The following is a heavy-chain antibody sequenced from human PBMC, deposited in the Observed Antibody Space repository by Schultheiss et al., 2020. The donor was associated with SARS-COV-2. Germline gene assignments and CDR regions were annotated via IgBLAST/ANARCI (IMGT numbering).Heavy chain of an antibody. D-gene: IGHD1-26*01. J-gene: IGHJ6*02. V-gene: IGHV4-31*03. CDR2: IYHTGSM. Sequence: SETLSLTCTVSGGSINSGGYYWSWIRQHPGKGLEWIGYIYHTGSMYYNPSLKSRATISLDTSKNQFSLRLTSVTAADTAVYYCAREWEPRETNYGMDVWGQGTTVTVSS. CDR3: AREWEPRETNYGMDV. CDR1: GGSINSGGYY.